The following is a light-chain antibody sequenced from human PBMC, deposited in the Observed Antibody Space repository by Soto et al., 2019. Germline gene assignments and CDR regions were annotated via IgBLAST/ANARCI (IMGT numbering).Light chain of an antibody. J-gene: IGLJ2*01. CDR1: SSDVGGYNY. Sequence: QSALTQPASVSGSPGQSITISCTGTSSDVGGYNYVSWYQQHPGKAPKLMIYDVSDRPSGVSNRFSGSKSGNTASLTISGLQAEDEADYYCSSYTSSNTPVFGGGTKRTVL. CDR2: DVS. V-gene: IGLV2-14*01. CDR3: SSYTSSNTPV.